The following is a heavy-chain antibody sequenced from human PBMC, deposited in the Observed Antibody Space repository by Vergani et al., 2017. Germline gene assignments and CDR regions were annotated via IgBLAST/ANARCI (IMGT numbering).Heavy chain of an antibody. V-gene: IGHV1-8*01. CDR3: ARGISGDILNWFDP. CDR2: MNPNSGNT. D-gene: IGHD3-9*01. J-gene: IGHJ5*02. CDR1: GYTFSNYY. Sequence: QVQVVQSGAEVKKSGASVKVSCKTSGYTFSNYYMHWVRQATGQGLEWMGWMNPNSGNTGYAQKFQGRVTITRNTSISTAYMELSSLRSEDTAVYYCARGISGDILNWFDPWGQGTLVTVSS.